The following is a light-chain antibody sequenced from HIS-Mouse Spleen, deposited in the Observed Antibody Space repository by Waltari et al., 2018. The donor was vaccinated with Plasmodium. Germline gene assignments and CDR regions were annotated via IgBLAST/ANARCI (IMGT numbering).Light chain of an antibody. V-gene: IGLV2-23*01. Sequence: QSALTQPASVSGSPGQSITISCTGTSSDVGSYNLVSWYQQHPGKAPKLMFYEGSKRPSGVSNRFSGSKSGNTASLTISGLQAEDEADYYCCSYAGSYTFVFGTGTKVTVL. J-gene: IGLJ1*01. CDR1: SSDVGSYNL. CDR3: CSYAGSYTFV. CDR2: EGS.